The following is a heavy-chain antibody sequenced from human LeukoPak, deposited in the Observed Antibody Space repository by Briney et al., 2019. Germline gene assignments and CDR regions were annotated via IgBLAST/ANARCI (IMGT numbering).Heavy chain of an antibody. V-gene: IGHV3-7*01. Sequence: GGSLRLSCAASGFTFSTDWMNWVRQAPGKWLEWVAKIKKDGSEKYYVDYVKGRFTISRDNAKNELYLQMNSLRAEDTAVYYCASGEYGVDYWGQGTLVTVSS. J-gene: IGHJ4*02. CDR3: ASGEYGVDY. CDR1: GFTFSTDW. CDR2: IKKDGSEK. D-gene: IGHD2/OR15-2a*01.